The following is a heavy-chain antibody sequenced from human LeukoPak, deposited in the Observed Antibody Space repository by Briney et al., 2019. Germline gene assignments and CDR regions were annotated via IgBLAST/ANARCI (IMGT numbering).Heavy chain of an antibody. D-gene: IGHD2-21*02. J-gene: IGHJ4*02. CDR1: GYSFTSYW. V-gene: IGHV5-10-1*01. Sequence: GESLKISCKGSGYSFTSYWISWVRQMPGKGLEWMGRIDPSDSYANYSPSFQGHVTISTDKSISTAYLQWSSLKASDTAMYYCATTFCGGDCANEDWGQGTLVTVSS. CDR3: ATTFCGGDCANED. CDR2: IDPSDSYA.